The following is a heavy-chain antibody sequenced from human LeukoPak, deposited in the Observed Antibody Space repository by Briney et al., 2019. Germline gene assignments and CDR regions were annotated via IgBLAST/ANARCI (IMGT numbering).Heavy chain of an antibody. D-gene: IGHD3-10*01. Sequence: ASVKVSCKASGYTFAGYYMHWVRQAPGQGLEWMGWINPNSGGTNYAQKFQGRVTMTRDTSISTAYMELSRLRSDDTAVYYCARDRAYYYGSGIVDYWGQGTLVTVSS. CDR2: INPNSGGT. CDR1: GYTFAGYY. V-gene: IGHV1-2*02. J-gene: IGHJ4*02. CDR3: ARDRAYYYGSGIVDY.